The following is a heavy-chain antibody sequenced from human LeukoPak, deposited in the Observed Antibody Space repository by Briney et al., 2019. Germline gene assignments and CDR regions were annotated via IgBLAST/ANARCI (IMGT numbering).Heavy chain of an antibody. V-gene: IGHV3-23*01. J-gene: IGHJ4*02. CDR3: AKEDYYDSSGYSVYFDY. CDR2: ISGSGGST. Sequence: GGSLRLSCAASGFTFSSYAMSWVRQAPEKGLEWVSAISGSGGSTYYADSVKGRFTISRDNSKNTLYLQMNSLRAEDTAVYYCAKEDYYDSSGYSVYFDYWGQGTLVTVSS. CDR1: GFTFSSYA. D-gene: IGHD3-22*01.